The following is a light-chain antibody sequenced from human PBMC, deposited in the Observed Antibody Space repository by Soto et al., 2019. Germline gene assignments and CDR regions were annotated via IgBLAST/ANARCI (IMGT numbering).Light chain of an antibody. CDR1: QSVSSSY. V-gene: IGKV3-20*01. CDR3: QQYGSSPWT. CDR2: GAS. J-gene: IGKJ1*01. Sequence: EIVLTQSPGTLSLSPGERATLSCRASQSVSSSYLAWYQQKPGQAPRLIIYGASSRATGIPDRFSGSGAGTEFTLTISRLEPEDFAVDYCQQYGSSPWTFGQGTKVDIK.